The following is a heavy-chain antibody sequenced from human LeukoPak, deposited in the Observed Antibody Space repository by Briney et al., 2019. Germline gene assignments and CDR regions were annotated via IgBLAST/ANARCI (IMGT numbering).Heavy chain of an antibody. CDR2: VHNVGST. J-gene: IGHJ4*02. CDR1: GVSTTNGIYY. Sequence: SETLSLTCTVSGVSTTNGIYYWAWIRQSPGKGLEWIGSVHNVGSTYYNLSLRSRVTMSIDTSKNQFSLRLNSVTAADTAVYYCARHDEYNSGWHFYLDHWGQGILVTVSS. CDR3: ARHDEYNSGWHFYLDH. D-gene: IGHD6-19*01. V-gene: IGHV4-39*01.